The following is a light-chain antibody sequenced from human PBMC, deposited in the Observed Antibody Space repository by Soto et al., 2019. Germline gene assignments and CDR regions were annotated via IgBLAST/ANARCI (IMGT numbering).Light chain of an antibody. CDR3: QQYDSSPPT. CDR1: QSVNSNY. Sequence: EIVLTQSPGTLSLSPGERATLSCRASQSVNSNYLAWYQRKPGQAPRLLIYGASNRATDIPYRFRASGSGTDFTLTITRLEPEDFAVYYCQQYDSSPPTFGQGTKVEIK. V-gene: IGKV3-20*01. CDR2: GAS. J-gene: IGKJ1*01.